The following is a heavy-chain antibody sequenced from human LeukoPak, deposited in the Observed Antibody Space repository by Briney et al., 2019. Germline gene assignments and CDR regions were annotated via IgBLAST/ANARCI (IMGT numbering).Heavy chain of an antibody. V-gene: IGHV3-64*01. Sequence: PGGSLRLSCAASGFTFSSYAMHWVRQAPGKGLEYVSAISSNGGSTYYANSVKGRFTISRDNSKNTLYLQMNSLRAEDTAVYYCARRRQQYSPDYMDVWGKGTTVTVSS. CDR1: GFTFSSYA. D-gene: IGHD5-18*01. J-gene: IGHJ6*03. CDR3: ARRRQQYSPDYMDV. CDR2: ISSNGGST.